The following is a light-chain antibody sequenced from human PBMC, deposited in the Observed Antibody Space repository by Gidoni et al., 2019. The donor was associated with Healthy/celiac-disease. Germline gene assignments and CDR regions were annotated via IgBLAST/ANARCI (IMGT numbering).Light chain of an antibody. CDR2: DAS. Sequence: EILLTHSPATLSLSPGERATLSCRASQSVSSYLAWYQQKPGQAPRLLIYDASNRATGLPARFSGSGSGTDFTLTISSLEPEDFAVYYCQQRITFGQGTRLEIK. V-gene: IGKV3-11*01. J-gene: IGKJ5*01. CDR3: QQRIT. CDR1: QSVSSY.